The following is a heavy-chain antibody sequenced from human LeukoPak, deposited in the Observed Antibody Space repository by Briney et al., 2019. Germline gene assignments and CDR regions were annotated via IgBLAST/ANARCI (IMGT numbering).Heavy chain of an antibody. Sequence: GASVKVSCKASGYTFTSYDLNWVRQATGQGLEWMGWMNPNTGDTGYAPKFQGRVTMTRNTSINTAYMEVSSLRSEDTAVYYCARFPRGWDPDYWGQGTLVTVSS. V-gene: IGHV1-8*01. CDR3: ARFPRGWDPDY. CDR2: MNPNTGDT. D-gene: IGHD6-19*01. CDR1: GYTFTSYD. J-gene: IGHJ4*02.